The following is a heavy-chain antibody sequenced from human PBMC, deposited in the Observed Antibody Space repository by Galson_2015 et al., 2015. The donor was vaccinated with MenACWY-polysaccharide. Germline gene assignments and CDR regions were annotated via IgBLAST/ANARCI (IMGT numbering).Heavy chain of an antibody. J-gene: IGHJ4*02. V-gene: IGHV3-11*01. D-gene: IGHD3-10*01. Sequence: SLRLSCAASGFTFSDYYMHWIRQAPGKGLEWVSYTSGSGSATYFADSVKGRFIISRDNAKNSLYLQMNSLRAEDTAVYYCARDPRGARSSYFDNWGQGIQVTVFS. CDR2: TSGSGSAT. CDR3: ARDPRGARSSYFDN. CDR1: GFTFSDYY.